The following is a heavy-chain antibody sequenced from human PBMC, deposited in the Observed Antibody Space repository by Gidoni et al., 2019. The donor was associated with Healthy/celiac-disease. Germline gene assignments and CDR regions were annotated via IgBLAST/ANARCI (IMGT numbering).Heavy chain of an antibody. CDR1: GFTFSSYT. J-gene: IGHJ4*02. Sequence: EVQLVESGGGLVKPGGSLRLSCAASGFTFSSYTMNWVRQAPGKGLEWVSSSSSSKSYIYYADSVKGRFTISRDNAKNALYLQMNSLRAEDTAVYYCAREGRSYYDSSGYFLFDYWGQGTLVTVSS. V-gene: IGHV3-21*01. D-gene: IGHD3-22*01. CDR3: AREGRSYYDSSGYFLFDY. CDR2: SSSSKSYI.